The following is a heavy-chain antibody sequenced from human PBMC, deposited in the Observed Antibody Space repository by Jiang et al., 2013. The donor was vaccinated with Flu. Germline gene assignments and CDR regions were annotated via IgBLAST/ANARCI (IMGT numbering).Heavy chain of an antibody. Sequence: GAEVKKPGESLEISCKGSGYSFTRYWIGWVRQMPGKGLEWMGIISPSDSDTKYSPAFEGQVTISADKSITTAFLQWSSLKASDTAMYYCARLLGTRMDVVGQGTTVTGLL. V-gene: IGHV5-51*01. D-gene: IGHD1-1*01. J-gene: IGHJ6*02. CDR1: GYSFTRYW. CDR3: ARLLGTRMDV. CDR2: ISPSDSDT.